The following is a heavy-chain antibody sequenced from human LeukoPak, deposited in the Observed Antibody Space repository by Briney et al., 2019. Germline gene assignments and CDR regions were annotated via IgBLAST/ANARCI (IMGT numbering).Heavy chain of an antibody. V-gene: IGHV3-21*05. CDR3: ARRVFFDY. CDR2: ISTSSSDT. J-gene: IGHJ4*02. Sequence: GGSLRLSCAASGFTFSSYAMTWVRQAPGKGPEWVSYISTSSSDTNYADSVKGRFTISRDNAKNSLYLQMNSLRAEDTAVYYCARRVFFDYWGQGTLVTVSS. D-gene: IGHD6-13*01. CDR1: GFTFSSYA.